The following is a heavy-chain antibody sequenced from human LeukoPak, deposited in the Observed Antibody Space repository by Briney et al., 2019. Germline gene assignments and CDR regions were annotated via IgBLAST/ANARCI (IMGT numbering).Heavy chain of an antibody. Sequence: GGSLRLSCAASGFTFSSYSMNWVRQAPGKGLEWVSSISSSSSYIYYADSVKGRFTISRDNAKNSLYLQMNSLRAEDTAVYYCARGRGHYAFFFDYWGQGTLVTVSS. CDR3: ARGRGHYAFFFDY. J-gene: IGHJ4*02. CDR2: ISSSSSYI. V-gene: IGHV3-21*01. CDR1: GFTFSSYS. D-gene: IGHD4-17*01.